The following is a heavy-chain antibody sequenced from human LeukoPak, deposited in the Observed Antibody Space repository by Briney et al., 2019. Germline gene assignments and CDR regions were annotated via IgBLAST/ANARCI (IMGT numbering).Heavy chain of an antibody. CDR1: GGSISSYY. CDR3: ARVVTAGRFDP. CDR2: IYYSGST. D-gene: IGHD2-21*02. V-gene: IGHV4-59*12. J-gene: IGHJ5*02. Sequence: PSETLSLTCTVSGGSISSYYWSWIRQPPGKGLEWIGYIYYSGSTNYNPSLKSRVTISVDTSKNQFSLKLSSVTAADTAVYYCARVVTAGRFDPWGQGTLVTVSS.